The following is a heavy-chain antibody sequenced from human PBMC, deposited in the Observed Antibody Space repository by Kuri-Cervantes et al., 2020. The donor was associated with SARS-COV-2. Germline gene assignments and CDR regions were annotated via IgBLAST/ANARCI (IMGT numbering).Heavy chain of an antibody. V-gene: IGHV1-69*13. CDR3: ARPERFFGVVIPQGGAFDI. Sequence: SVKVSCKASGGNFSGEVVSWVRQAPGQGLEWMGGFIPMSGTSNYAQKFQGRLTISSDEYTNTAYMELSGLRSEDTAVYYCARPERFFGVVIPQGGAFDIWGQGTMVTVSS. J-gene: IGHJ3*02. D-gene: IGHD3-3*01. CDR1: GGNFSGEV. CDR2: FIPMSGTS.